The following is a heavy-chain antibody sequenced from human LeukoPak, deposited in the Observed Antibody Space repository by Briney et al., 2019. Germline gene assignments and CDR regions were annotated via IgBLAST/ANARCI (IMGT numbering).Heavy chain of an antibody. Sequence: GGSLRLSCAPSKFTFDNYAMSGVRQAPGEGLEWVSAISSSGDITFYADSVKGRFTISRDNSNYALYLQMNSLRAEEAAVYYGAKDRPNYYESNGHYYRRDGDYWGQGTLVTVS. CDR1: KFTFDNYA. D-gene: IGHD3-22*01. V-gene: IGHV3-23*01. J-gene: IGHJ4*02. CDR3: AKDRPNYYESNGHYYRRDGDY. CDR2: ISSSGDIT.